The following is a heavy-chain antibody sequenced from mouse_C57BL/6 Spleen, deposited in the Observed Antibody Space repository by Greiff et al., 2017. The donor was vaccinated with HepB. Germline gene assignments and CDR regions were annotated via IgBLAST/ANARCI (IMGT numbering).Heavy chain of an antibody. J-gene: IGHJ4*01. CDR2: IDPSDSYT. V-gene: IGHV1-50*01. Sequence: QVQLQQPGAELVKPGASVKLSCKASGYTFTSYWMQWVKQRPGQGLEWIGEIDPSDSYTNYNQKFKGKATLTVDTSSSTAYMQLSSLTSEDSAVYYCARGILYAMVYWGQGTSVTVSS. CDR1: GYTFTSYW. CDR3: ARGILYAMVY.